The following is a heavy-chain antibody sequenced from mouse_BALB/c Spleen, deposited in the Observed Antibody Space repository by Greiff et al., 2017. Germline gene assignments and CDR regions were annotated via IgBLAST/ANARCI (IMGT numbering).Heavy chain of an antibody. CDR2: INPGSSTI. CDR1: GFDFSRYW. V-gene: IGHV4-2*02. D-gene: IGHD4-1*01. Sequence: EVKLLESGGGLVQPGGSLNLSCAASGFDFSRYWMSWARQAPGKGQEWIGEINPGSSTINYTPSLKDKFIISRDNAKNTLYLQMSKVRSEDTALYYCARVANWDAMDYWGQGTSVTVSS. CDR3: ARVANWDAMDY. J-gene: IGHJ4*01.